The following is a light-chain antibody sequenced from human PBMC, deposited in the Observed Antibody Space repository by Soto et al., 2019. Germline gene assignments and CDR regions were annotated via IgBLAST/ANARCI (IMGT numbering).Light chain of an antibody. CDR2: GAS. CDR1: QSFSSN. V-gene: IGKV3-15*01. CDR3: QQYNNWPPIT. Sequence: EIVMTQSPSTLSLSPWERATLSCMASQSFSSNLAWYQQKPGQAPRLLIYGASTRATGIPARFSGSGSGTEFTLTISSLQSEDFAVYYCQQYNNWPPITFGQGTRLEIK. J-gene: IGKJ5*01.